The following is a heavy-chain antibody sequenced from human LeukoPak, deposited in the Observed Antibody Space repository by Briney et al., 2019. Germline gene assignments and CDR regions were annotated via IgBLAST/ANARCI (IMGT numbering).Heavy chain of an antibody. CDR2: IKDMAHGATI. CDR1: GFTFNNAW. J-gene: IGHJ4*02. Sequence: GGSLRLSCVGSGFTFNNAWMNWVRQAPGKGLEWVGRIKDMAHGATIDYAAAVKGRFTLSRDDSKNTLYLQMNSLKTEDTAVYYCTARGPDNDSSVAYWGQGTLVTVSS. V-gene: IGHV3-15*07. CDR3: TARGPDNDSSVAY. D-gene: IGHD3-16*01.